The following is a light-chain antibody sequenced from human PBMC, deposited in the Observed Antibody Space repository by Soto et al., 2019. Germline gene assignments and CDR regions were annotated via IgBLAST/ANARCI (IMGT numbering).Light chain of an antibody. CDR2: AAF. CDR1: EEIDDS. J-gene: IGKJ3*01. V-gene: IGKV1-16*01. CDR3: QQYHTYPFT. Sequence: DTQMTQSPSSLSASVGGRVTITCRASEEIDDSVAWFQQRPGKAPKSLIYAAFNLQSWVPSRFIGSVSGTYFALSISNLQPEDSATYYCQQYHTYPFTFGPGTKVEI.